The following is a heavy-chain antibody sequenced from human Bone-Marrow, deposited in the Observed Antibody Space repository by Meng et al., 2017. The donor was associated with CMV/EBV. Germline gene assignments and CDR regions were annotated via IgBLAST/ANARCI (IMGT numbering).Heavy chain of an antibody. J-gene: IGHJ4*02. V-gene: IGHV3-7*01. CDR2: IKQDGSEK. D-gene: IGHD6-13*01. Sequence: GESLKIFCAASGITFSSYWMSWVRQAPGKGLEWVANIKQDGSEKYYVDSVKGRFTISRDNAKNSLYLQMNSLRAEDTAVYYCARGGPYSSSWYFDYWGQGTLVTFSS. CDR3: ARGGPYSSSWYFDY. CDR1: GITFSSYW.